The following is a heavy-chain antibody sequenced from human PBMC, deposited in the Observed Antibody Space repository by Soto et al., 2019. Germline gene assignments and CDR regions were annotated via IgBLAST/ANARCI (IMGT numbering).Heavy chain of an antibody. J-gene: IGHJ6*02. D-gene: IGHD1-7*01. Sequence: QVQLVQSGAEVKKPGSSVKVSCKASGGTFSSYAITWVRQAPGQGLEWMGGIIPIFGTANYAQKFQGRVTSTADESTSTAYMELGSLRSEDTAVYYCASWYYPPEYYYYGMDVWGQGTTVTVSS. CDR3: ASWYYPPEYYYYGMDV. CDR2: IIPIFGTA. V-gene: IGHV1-69*01. CDR1: GGTFSSYA.